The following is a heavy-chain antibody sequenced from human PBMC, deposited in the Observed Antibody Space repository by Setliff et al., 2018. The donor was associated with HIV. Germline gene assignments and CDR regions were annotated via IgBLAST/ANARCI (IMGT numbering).Heavy chain of an antibody. Sequence: KTSETLSLTCTVSGYSISSDYYWGWIRQPPGKGLGWIGNIYHGGSTYYNPSLKSRVTISVDTSKNQFSMKLSSVNAADTAVYSCARLPPHRSSDYDQEYYFDYWGQGTLVTVSS. CDR1: GYSISSDYY. J-gene: IGHJ4*02. CDR3: ARLPPHRSSDYDQEYYFDY. V-gene: IGHV4-38-2*02. CDR2: IYHGGST. D-gene: IGHD3-22*01.